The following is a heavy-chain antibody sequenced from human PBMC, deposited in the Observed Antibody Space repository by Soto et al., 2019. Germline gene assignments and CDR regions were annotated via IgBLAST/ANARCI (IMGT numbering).Heavy chain of an antibody. CDR1: SGSISSGGYY. V-gene: IGHV4-31*03. Sequence: SETLSLTCTVSSGSISSGGYYWSWIRQHPGKGLEWIGYIYYSGSTYYNPSLKSRVTISVDTSKNQFSLKLSSVTAADTAVYYCASRPPYYYDSSGHYTGFDYWGQGTMVTVYS. D-gene: IGHD3-22*01. J-gene: IGHJ4*02. CDR2: IYYSGST. CDR3: ASRPPYYYDSSGHYTGFDY.